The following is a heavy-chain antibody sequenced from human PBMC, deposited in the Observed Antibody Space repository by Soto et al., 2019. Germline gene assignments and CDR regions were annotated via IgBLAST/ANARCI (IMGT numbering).Heavy chain of an antibody. CDR2: IYYSGST. J-gene: IGHJ4*02. D-gene: IGHD3-10*01. CDR3: ASAMVRGVKGFDY. V-gene: IGHV4-59*01. Sequence: PSETLSLTCTVSGGSISSYYWSWIRQPPGKGLEWIGYIYYSGSTNYNPSLKSRVTISVDTSKNKFSLKLSSVTAADTAVYYCASAMVRGVKGFDYWGQGTLVTVSS. CDR1: GGSISSYY.